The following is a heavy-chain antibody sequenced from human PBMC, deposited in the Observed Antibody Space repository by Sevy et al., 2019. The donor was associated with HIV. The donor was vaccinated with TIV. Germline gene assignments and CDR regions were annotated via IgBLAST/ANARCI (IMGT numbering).Heavy chain of an antibody. Sequence: GESLKISCAASGFDFSIYSMSWVRQAPGKGLEWVSTLSFGCGKINYADSVKGRFTISRDNSKSSVYLKMNNMRVEDTAVYYCAREGCTKPHDYWGQGTLVTVSS. CDR3: AREGCTKPHDY. D-gene: IGHD2-8*01. CDR2: LSFGCGKI. CDR1: GFDFSIYS. J-gene: IGHJ4*02. V-gene: IGHV3-23*01.